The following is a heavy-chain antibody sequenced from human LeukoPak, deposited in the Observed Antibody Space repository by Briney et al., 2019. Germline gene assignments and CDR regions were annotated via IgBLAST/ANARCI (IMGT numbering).Heavy chain of an antibody. CDR3: ARDTNTPGMSFDY. CDR2: IYHSGST. D-gene: IGHD6-13*01. V-gene: IGHV4-39*07. CDR1: GGSISSGGYY. J-gene: IGHJ4*02. Sequence: SETLSLTCTVSGGSISSGGYYWSWIRQPPGKGLEWIGEIYHSGSTNYNPSLKSRVTISVDKSKNQFSLKLSSVTAADTAVYYCARDTNTPGMSFDYWGQGTLVTVSS.